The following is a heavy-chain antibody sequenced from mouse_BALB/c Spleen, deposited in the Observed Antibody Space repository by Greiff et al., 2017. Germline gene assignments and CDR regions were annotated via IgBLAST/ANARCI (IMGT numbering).Heavy chain of an antibody. Sequence: QVQLHQSGAELVRPGASVKLSCKASGYTFTSYWMNWVKQRPEQGLEWIGRIDPYDSETHYNQKFKDKAILTVDKSSSTAYMQLSSLTSEDSAVYYCARDWSTMITNYYAMDYWGQGTSVTVSS. V-gene: IGHV1-74*01. CDR1: GYTFTSYW. CDR2: IDPYDSET. CDR3: ARDWSTMITNYYAMDY. J-gene: IGHJ4*01. D-gene: IGHD2-4*01.